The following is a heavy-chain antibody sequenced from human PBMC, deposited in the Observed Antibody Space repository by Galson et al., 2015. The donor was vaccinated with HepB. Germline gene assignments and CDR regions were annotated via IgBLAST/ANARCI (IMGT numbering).Heavy chain of an antibody. V-gene: IGHV1-3*01. D-gene: IGHD2-15*01. CDR2: INAGNGNT. J-gene: IGHJ5*02. CDR1: GYTFTNYA. Sequence: SVKVSCKASGYTFTNYAMRWVRQAPGQRLEWMGWINAGNGNTKYSQKFQGRVTITRDTSASTAYMELSSLRSEDTAVYYCARDGGYCSGGSCYSYNWFDPWGQGTLVTVSS. CDR3: ARDGGYCSGGSCYSYNWFDP.